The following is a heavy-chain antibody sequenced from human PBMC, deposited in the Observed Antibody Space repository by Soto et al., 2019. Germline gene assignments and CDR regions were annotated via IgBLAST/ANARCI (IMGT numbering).Heavy chain of an antibody. J-gene: IGHJ1*01. CDR2: ISYDGSNK. D-gene: IGHD6-6*01. V-gene: IGHV3-30*18. Sequence: QVQLVESGGGVVQPGRSLRLSCAASGFTFSSYGMHWVRQAPGKGLEWVAVISYDGSNKYYADSVKGRFTISRDNSKNTLYMQMNSLRAENTAVYYCAKGRRIAARPGYFQHWGQGTPVTVSS. CDR1: GFTFSSYG. CDR3: AKGRRIAARPGYFQH.